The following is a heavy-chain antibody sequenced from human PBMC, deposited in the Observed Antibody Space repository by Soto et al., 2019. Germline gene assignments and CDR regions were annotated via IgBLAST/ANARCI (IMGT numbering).Heavy chain of an antibody. Sequence: SETLSLTCTVSGGSISSGGYYWSWIRQHPGKGLEWIGHIYYSGSTYYNPSLKSRVTISVDTSKNQFSLKLSSVTAADTAVYYCARVRENYFDSWGQGILVTVSS. J-gene: IGHJ4*02. CDR1: GGSISSGGYY. V-gene: IGHV4-31*03. CDR3: ARVRENYFDS. CDR2: IYYSGST.